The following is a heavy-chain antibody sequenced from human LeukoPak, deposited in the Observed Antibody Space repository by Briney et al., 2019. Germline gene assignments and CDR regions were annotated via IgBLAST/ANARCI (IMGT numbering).Heavy chain of an antibody. D-gene: IGHD2-15*01. CDR1: GYTFTGYY. Sequence: LRASVKVSCKASGYTFTGYYMHWVRQAPGQGLEWMGWIDPNSGGTNYAQKFQGRVTMTRDTSISTAYMELSRLRSDDTAVYYCATFGDCSGGSCRDYWGQGTLVTVSS. CDR3: ATFGDCSGGSCRDY. J-gene: IGHJ4*02. V-gene: IGHV1-2*02. CDR2: IDPNSGGT.